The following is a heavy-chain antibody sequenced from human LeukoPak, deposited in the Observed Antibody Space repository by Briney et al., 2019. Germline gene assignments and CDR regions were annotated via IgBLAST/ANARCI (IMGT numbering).Heavy chain of an antibody. J-gene: IGHJ3*02. V-gene: IGHV3-15*01. D-gene: IGHD3-10*01. CDR3: TSDPGLGGLNSDAFDM. Sequence: GGSLRLSCAASGFTFSSAWVSWVRKAPGKGLEWVGRVRSKTDGGTSDYAAAVEGRFTIWRDDSTNTLFLQMNSLKTEDTAKYYCTSDPGLGGLNSDAFDMWGQGTLVTVSS. CDR2: VRSKTDGGTS. CDR1: GFTFSSAW.